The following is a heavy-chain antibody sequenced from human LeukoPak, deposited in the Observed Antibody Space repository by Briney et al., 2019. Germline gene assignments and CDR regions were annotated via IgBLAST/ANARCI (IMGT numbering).Heavy chain of an antibody. Sequence: PGGSLRLSCAASGFTFSSYAMSWVRQAPGKGLEWVSAISGSGGSTYYADSVKGRFTISRDNSKNTLYLQMNSLRAEDTAVYYCAKAKGYCSSTSCSHPSDYYYYYYMGVWGKGTTVTVSS. V-gene: IGHV3-23*01. J-gene: IGHJ6*03. D-gene: IGHD2-2*01. CDR1: GFTFSSYA. CDR3: AKAKGYCSSTSCSHPSDYYYYYYMGV. CDR2: ISGSGGST.